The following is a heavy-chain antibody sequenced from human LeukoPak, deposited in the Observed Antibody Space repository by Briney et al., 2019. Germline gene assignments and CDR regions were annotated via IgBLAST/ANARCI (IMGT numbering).Heavy chain of an antibody. CDR2: ISSSGSTI. V-gene: IGHV3-11*01. D-gene: IGHD3-16*01. CDR1: GFTFSDYY. CDR3: ARPTYYDYVWGSYPPVIDY. J-gene: IGHJ4*02. Sequence: GGSLRLSCAASGFTFSDYYMSWIRQAPGKGLEWVPYISSSGSTIYYADSVKGRFTISRDNAKNSLYLQMNSLRAEDTAVYYCARPTYYDYVWGSYPPVIDYWGQGTLVTVSS.